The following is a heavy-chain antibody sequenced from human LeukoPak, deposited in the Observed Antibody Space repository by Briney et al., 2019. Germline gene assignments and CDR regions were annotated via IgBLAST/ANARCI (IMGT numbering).Heavy chain of an antibody. CDR1: GFTFSNYA. J-gene: IGHJ4*02. V-gene: IGHV3-23*01. D-gene: IGHD3-22*01. CDR3: ARDLGDSSGYLYYFDY. CDR2: FSGRGEIT. Sequence: GGSLRLSCAASGFTFSNYAMSWVRQAPGKGLEWVSTFSGRGEITYYADSVRGRFTIFRDNSKNTLYLQMNSLRAEDTAVYYCARDLGDSSGYLYYFDYWGQGTLVTVSS.